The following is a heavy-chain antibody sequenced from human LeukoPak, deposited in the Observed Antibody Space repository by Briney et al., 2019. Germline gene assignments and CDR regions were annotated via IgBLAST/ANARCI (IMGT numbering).Heavy chain of an antibody. CDR1: GFTFSDYY. CDR2: ISSSGSTI. D-gene: IGHD3-3*01. V-gene: IGHV3-11*01. J-gene: IGHJ5*02. CDR3: ARSTNAGTYYDFWSGYYTGISWFDP. Sequence: GGSLRLSCAASGFTFSDYYMSWICQAPGKGLEWVSYISSSGSTIYYADSVKGRFTISRDNAKNSLYLQMNSLRAEDTAVYYCARSTNAGTYYDFWSGYYTGISWFDPWGQGTLVTVSS.